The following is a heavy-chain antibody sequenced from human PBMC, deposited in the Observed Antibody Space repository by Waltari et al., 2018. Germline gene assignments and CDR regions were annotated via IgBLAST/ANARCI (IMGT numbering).Heavy chain of an antibody. V-gene: IGHV4-59*11. CDR2: IYYSGST. J-gene: IGHJ4*02. CDR1: GGSISSHY. Sequence: QVQLQESGPGLVKPSETLSLTCTVSGGSISSHYWSWIRQPPGKGLEWIGYIYYSGSTNYNPSLKSRVTISVDTSKNQFSPKLSSVTAADTAVYYCARGVWSGYLDYFDYWGQGTLVTVSS. D-gene: IGHD3-3*01. CDR3: ARGVWSGYLDYFDY.